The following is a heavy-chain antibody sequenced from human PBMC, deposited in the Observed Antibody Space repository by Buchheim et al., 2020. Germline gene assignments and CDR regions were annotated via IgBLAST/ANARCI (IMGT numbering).Heavy chain of an antibody. CDR3: AKDPPSEYQLLPYAEYFQH. Sequence: EVQLLESGGGLVQPGGSLRLSCAASGFTFSSYAMSWVRQAPGKGLEWVSAISGSGGSTYYADSVKGRFTISSATSTNTLYLQMNSMRAEDTAVYYCAKDPPSEYQLLPYAEYFQHWGQGTL. J-gene: IGHJ1*01. CDR2: ISGSGGST. V-gene: IGHV3-23*01. D-gene: IGHD2-2*01. CDR1: GFTFSSYA.